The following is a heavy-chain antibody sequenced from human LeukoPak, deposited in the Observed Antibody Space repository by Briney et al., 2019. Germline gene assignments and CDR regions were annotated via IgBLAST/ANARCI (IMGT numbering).Heavy chain of an antibody. V-gene: IGHV3-23*01. CDR3: AKSNGYGLVDI. Sequence: PGGSLRLSCAASGFTFTDYAMTWVRQAPGKGLEWVSSISASGVMTYYADSVKGRFTVSRDNSKNSLYLQMNSLTAADTAVYYCAKSNGYGLVDIWGQGTMVTVSS. J-gene: IGHJ3*02. CDR1: GFTFTDYA. D-gene: IGHD3-10*01. CDR2: ISASGVMT.